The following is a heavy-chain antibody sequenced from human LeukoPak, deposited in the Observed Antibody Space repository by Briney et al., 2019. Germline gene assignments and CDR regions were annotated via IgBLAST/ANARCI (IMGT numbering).Heavy chain of an antibody. Sequence: GGSLRLSCAASGFTFSSYSMNWVRQAPGKGLEWVSAISGSGGSTYYADSVKGRFTISRDNSKNTLYLQMNSLRAEDTAVYYCAKARHRTAAGPTFDPWGQGTLVTVSS. V-gene: IGHV3-23*01. D-gene: IGHD6-13*01. J-gene: IGHJ5*02. CDR3: AKARHRTAAGPTFDP. CDR1: GFTFSSYS. CDR2: ISGSGGST.